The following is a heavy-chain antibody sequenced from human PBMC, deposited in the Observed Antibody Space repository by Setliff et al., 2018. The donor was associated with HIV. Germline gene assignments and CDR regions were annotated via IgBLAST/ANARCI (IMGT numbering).Heavy chain of an antibody. V-gene: IGHV3-33*03. CDR2: IWYDGSNK. Sequence: GGSLRLSCAASGFTFSSNGMHWVRQAPGKGLEWVAVIWYDGSNKYYADSVKGRFTISRDNSKSTLYLRMNGLRAEDTAVYYCARGSSGWGMDVYYYYMDVWGKGTTVTVSS. CDR3: ARGSSGWGMDVYYYYMDV. J-gene: IGHJ6*03. D-gene: IGHD6-19*01. CDR1: GFTFSSNG.